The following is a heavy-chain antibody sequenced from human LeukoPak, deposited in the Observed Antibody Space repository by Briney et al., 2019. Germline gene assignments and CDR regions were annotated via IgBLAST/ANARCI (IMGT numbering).Heavy chain of an antibody. CDR3: AKSRLTAAAGMNYYFDY. D-gene: IGHD6-13*01. J-gene: IGHJ4*02. V-gene: IGHV3-23*01. CDR2: ISGSGGST. Sequence: PGGSLRLSCAASGFTFGSYAMSWVRQAPGKGLEWVSAISGSGGSTYYADSVKGRFTISRDNSKNTLYLQMNSLRAEDTAVYYCAKSRLTAAAGMNYYFDYWGQGTLVTVSS. CDR1: GFTFGSYA.